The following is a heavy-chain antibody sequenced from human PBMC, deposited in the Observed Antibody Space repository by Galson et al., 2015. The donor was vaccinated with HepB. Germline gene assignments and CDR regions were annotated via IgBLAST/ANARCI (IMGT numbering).Heavy chain of an antibody. CDR2: ISAYNGNT. CDR1: GYTFTSYG. CDR3: ARVWKLLWFGQGGMDV. V-gene: IGHV1-18*04. D-gene: IGHD3-10*01. Sequence: SVKVSCKASGYTFTSYGISWVRQAPGQGLEWMGWISAYNGNTNYAQKLQGRVTMTTDTSTSTAYMELRSLRSDDTAVYYCARVWKLLWFGQGGMDVWGQGTTVTVSS. J-gene: IGHJ6*02.